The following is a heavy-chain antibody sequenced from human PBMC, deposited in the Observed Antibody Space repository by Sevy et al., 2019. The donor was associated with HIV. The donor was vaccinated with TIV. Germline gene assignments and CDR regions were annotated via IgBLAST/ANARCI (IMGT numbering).Heavy chain of an antibody. D-gene: IGHD2-2*01. CDR2: INSDGSGT. CDR1: GFTFSTYW. Sequence: GGSLRLSCAASGFTFSTYWMHWVRQVPGKGLVWVSRINSDGSGTTYAGSVKGRFTIYRDNAKNKLYLQMNSLRVEDTAVYYCARVNIPAAKWGQGALVTVSS. J-gene: IGHJ4*02. V-gene: IGHV3-74*01. CDR3: ARVNIPAAK.